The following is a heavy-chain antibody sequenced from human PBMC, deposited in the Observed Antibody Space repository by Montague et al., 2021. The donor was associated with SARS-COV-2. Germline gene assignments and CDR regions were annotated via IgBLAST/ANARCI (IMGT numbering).Heavy chain of an antibody. CDR1: GGSFSDYH. Sequence: SETLSLTCAVYGGSFSDYHWTWIRQSPGGGLEWIGQINYGGSTKYNPSLRSRVTISIDTSKNQFSLKLTSVTAPDTAVYYCARGAPGYWGQGTLVAVSS. D-gene: IGHD1-1*01. J-gene: IGHJ4*02. CDR2: INYGGST. CDR3: ARGAPGY. V-gene: IGHV4-34*01.